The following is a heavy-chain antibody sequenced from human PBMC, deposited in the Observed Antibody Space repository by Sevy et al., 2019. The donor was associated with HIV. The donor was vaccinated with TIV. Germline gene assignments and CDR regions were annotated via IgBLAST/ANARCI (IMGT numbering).Heavy chain of an antibody. V-gene: IGHV3-23*01. Sequence: GGSLRLSCAASGFTFSSYAMTWVRQAPGKGLEWVSSISHTGDNIYYADSVRGRFTISRDNSKSTVYLHMSSLRAEDTAVYYCAGRKVGDFWSGSLRGPWAGGPLFDYWGQGTLVTVSS. J-gene: IGHJ4*02. D-gene: IGHD3-3*01. CDR1: GFTFSSYA. CDR2: ISHTGDNI. CDR3: AGRKVGDFWSGSLRGPWAGGPLFDY.